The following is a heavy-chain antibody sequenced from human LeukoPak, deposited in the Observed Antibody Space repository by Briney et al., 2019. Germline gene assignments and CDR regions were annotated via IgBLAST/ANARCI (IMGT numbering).Heavy chain of an antibody. CDR3: ARAGEDYYDFWSGYHPLNF. Sequence: PGGSLRLSCAASGFTFSRYWMHWVRQTPGKGLVCVSRINSDVSGTNYADSVMGRFTISRDNAKNTLFLQMSSLRPEDTAVYYCARAGEDYYDFWSGYHPLNFWGQGTLVTVSS. D-gene: IGHD3-3*01. CDR1: GFTFSRYW. CDR2: INSDVSGT. J-gene: IGHJ4*02. V-gene: IGHV3-74*01.